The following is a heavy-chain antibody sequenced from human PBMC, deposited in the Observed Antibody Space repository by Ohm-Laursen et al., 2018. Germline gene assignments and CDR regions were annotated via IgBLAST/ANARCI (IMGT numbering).Heavy chain of an antibody. J-gene: IGHJ4*02. V-gene: IGHV4-59*08. D-gene: IGHD3-10*01. CDR2: IYYSGST. Sequence: TLSLTCTVSGGSISSYYWSWIRQPPGKGLEWIGYIYYSGSTYYNPSLKSRVTISVDTSKNQFSLKLSSVTAADTAVYYCARTYYYGSGRDYWGQGTLVTVSS. CDR1: GGSISSYY. CDR3: ARTYYYGSGRDY.